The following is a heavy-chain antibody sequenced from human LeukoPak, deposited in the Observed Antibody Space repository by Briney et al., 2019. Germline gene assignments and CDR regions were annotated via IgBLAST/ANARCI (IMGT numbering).Heavy chain of an antibody. J-gene: IGHJ4*02. CDR2: ISYDGSNK. Sequence: GGSLRLSCAASGFTFSSYAMHWVRQAPGKGLEWVAVISYDGSNKYYADSVKGRFTISRDNSKNTLYLQMNSLRAEDTAVYYCAEDSLWFGELTTAYYFDYWGQGTLVTVSS. D-gene: IGHD3-10*01. V-gene: IGHV3-30*04. CDR1: GFTFSSYA. CDR3: AEDSLWFGELTTAYYFDY.